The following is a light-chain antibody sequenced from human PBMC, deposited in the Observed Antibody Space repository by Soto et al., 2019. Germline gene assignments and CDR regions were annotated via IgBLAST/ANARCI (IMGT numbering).Light chain of an antibody. Sequence: QSVLTQPASVSGSPGQSITISCTGTSSDVGGYNYVSWYQQHPGKAPKLMIYDVSNRPSGISNCFSGSKSGNTASLTISGLQAEDEGDYYCSSYTGSSTRLYVFGTGTKVTVL. CDR1: SSDVGGYNY. CDR3: SSYTGSSTRLYV. CDR2: DVS. J-gene: IGLJ1*01. V-gene: IGLV2-14*03.